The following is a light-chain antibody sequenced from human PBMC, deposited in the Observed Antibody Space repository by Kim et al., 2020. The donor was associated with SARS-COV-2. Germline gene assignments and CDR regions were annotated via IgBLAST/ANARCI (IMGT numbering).Light chain of an antibody. J-gene: IGLJ1*01. CDR3: SSYRSSGYV. CDR2: DVT. V-gene: IGLV2-14*03. CDR1: SSDVGGYNY. Sequence: QSALTQPASVSGSPGQSITISCTGTSSDVGGYNYVSWYQQYPGKAPKLMLYDVTKRPSGVSNRFSGYKSGNTASLTISGLQAEDEADYYCSSYRSSGYVFGTGTKVTVL.